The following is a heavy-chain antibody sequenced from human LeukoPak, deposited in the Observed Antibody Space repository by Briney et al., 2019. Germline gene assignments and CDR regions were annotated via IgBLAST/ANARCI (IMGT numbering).Heavy chain of an antibody. J-gene: IGHJ4*02. CDR2: ISSSSSYI. D-gene: IGHD4-17*01. Sequence: PGGSLRLSCAASGFTFSSYSMNWVRQAPGKGLEWVSSISSSSSYIYYADSVKGRFTISRDNAKNSLYLQMNGLRAEDTAVYYCARGNLTVTTSRFDYWGQGTLVTVSS. V-gene: IGHV3-21*01. CDR3: ARGNLTVTTSRFDY. CDR1: GFTFSSYS.